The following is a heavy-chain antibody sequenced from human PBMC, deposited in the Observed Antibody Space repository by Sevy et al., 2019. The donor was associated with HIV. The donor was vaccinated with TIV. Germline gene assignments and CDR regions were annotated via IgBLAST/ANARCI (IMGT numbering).Heavy chain of an antibody. J-gene: IGHJ4*02. V-gene: IGHV3-48*02. D-gene: IGHD4-17*01. Sequence: GGSLRLSCAASGFTFSSYSMNWVRQAPGKGLEWVSYISSSSSSTIYYADSVKGRFTISRDNAKNSLYLQMNSLRDEDTAVYYCARGEGMVTTSTSGLIDYWGQGTLVTVSS. CDR1: GFTFSSYS. CDR3: ARGEGMVTTSTSGLIDY. CDR2: ISSSSSSTI.